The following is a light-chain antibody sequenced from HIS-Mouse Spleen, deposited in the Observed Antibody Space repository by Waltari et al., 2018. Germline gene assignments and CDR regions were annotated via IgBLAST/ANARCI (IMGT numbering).Light chain of an antibody. CDR3: QQYYSTPYT. V-gene: IGKV4-1*01. Sequence: DIVMTQSPHSLAVSLAERPTLHCHSSQSVLYSSNNKNDLAWYQQKPGQPPKLLIYWASTRESGVPDRFSGSGSGTDFTLTISSLQAEDVAVYYCQQYYSTPYTFGQGTKLEIK. CDR1: QSVLYSSNNKND. CDR2: WAS. J-gene: IGKJ2*01.